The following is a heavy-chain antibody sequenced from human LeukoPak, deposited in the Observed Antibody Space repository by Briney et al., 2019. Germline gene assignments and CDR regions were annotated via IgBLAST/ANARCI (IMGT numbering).Heavy chain of an antibody. CDR2: TYYRSKWYY. CDR3: ARGRTSIAVAGTGIYYYYGMDV. Sequence: SQTLSLTCAISGDSVSSNSAAWNWIRQSPSRGLERLGRTYYRSKWYYDYAVAVKSRISINPDTSKNQFSLKLSSVTAADTAVYYCARGRTSIAVAGTGIYYYYGMDVWGQGTTVTVSS. CDR1: GDSVSSNSAA. D-gene: IGHD6-19*01. J-gene: IGHJ6*02. V-gene: IGHV6-1*01.